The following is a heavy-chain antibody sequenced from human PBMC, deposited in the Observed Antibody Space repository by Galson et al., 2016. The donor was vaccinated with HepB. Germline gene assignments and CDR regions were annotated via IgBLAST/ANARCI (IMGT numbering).Heavy chain of an antibody. D-gene: IGHD3-22*01. CDR2: ISSGSSII. CDR3: ARVLSGYYQAFDY. V-gene: IGHV3-11*05. J-gene: IGHJ4*02. Sequence: SLRLSCAASGLTFSDYYMTWIRQAPGKGLEWVSCISSGSSIINYGDSVQGRITISRDNAKNSLYLQMHSLRADDTAVYYCARVLSGYYQAFDYWGQGILVTVSS. CDR1: GLTFSDYY.